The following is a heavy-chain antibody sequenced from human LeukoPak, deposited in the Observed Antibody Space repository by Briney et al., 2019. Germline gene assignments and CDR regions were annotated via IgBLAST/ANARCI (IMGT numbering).Heavy chain of an antibody. V-gene: IGHV1-2*02. J-gene: IGHJ4*02. CDR2: INPNSGGT. Sequence: GASVKVSCKASGYTFTGYYMHWVRQAPGQGLEWMGWINPNSGGTNYAQKFQGRVTITRNTSISTAYMELSSLRSEDTAVYYCARGQDFDYWGQGTLVTVSS. CDR3: ARGQDFDY. CDR1: GYTFTGYY.